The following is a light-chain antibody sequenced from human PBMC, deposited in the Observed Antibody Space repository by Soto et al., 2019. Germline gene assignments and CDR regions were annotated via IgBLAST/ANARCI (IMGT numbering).Light chain of an antibody. Sequence: EIVMTQSPATLSVSPGDIVTLSCRASQSVRNNLAWYQQKPGQAPRLLIYGASTRSTGIPARFSGSGSGTDFTLTISSLQSEDFALYYCQQYNNWPPITVGQGTRLEIK. J-gene: IGKJ5*01. V-gene: IGKV3-15*01. CDR3: QQYNNWPPIT. CDR1: QSVRNN. CDR2: GAS.